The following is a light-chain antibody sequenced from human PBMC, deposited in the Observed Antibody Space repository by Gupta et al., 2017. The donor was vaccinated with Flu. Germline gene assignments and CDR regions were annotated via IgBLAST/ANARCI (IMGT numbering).Light chain of an antibody. V-gene: IGKV1-27*01. CDR3: QRYNSAPLT. J-gene: IGKJ4*01. CDR2: AAS. CDR1: QGIYNY. Sequence: DIQITQSPSSLSASVGDRVTITCRASQGIYNYLAWYQQKPGKIPRPLIYAASTLQPGVPSRFSGSGSGTDFTLTISSLQPEDVAIYYCQRYNSAPLTFGGGTKVEI.